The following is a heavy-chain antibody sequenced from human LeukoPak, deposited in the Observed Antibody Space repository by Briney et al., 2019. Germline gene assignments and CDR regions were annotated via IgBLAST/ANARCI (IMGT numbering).Heavy chain of an antibody. CDR2: INPSGGST. V-gene: IGHV1-46*01. CDR3: AKTPVGMVTLDY. J-gene: IGHJ4*02. CDR1: GYTFTSYY. Sequence: ASVKVSCKASGYTFTSYYMHWVRQAPGQGLEWMGIINPSGGSTSYAQKFQGRVTITADKSTSTAYMELSSLRSEDTAVYYCAKTPVGMVTLDYWGQGTLVTVSS. D-gene: IGHD5-24*01.